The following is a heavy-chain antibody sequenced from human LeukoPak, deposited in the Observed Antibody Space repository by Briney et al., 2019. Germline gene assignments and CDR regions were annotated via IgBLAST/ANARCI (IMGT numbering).Heavy chain of an antibody. CDR1: GASVSSASY. Sequence: SETLSLTCTVSGASVSSASYWTWIRQPPGKGVEWIAHIYNGVNTNYNPSLKSRVSISVDTSKNQFSLRLNSVTAADTAVYYCARSRAFNSGAFDPWGQGSLVTVSS. CDR3: ARSRAFNSGAFDP. D-gene: IGHD1-26*01. CDR2: IYNGVNT. J-gene: IGHJ5*02. V-gene: IGHV4-61*01.